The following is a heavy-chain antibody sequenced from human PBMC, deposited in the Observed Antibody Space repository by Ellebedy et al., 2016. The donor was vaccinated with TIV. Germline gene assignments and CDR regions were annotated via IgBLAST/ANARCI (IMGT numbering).Heavy chain of an antibody. D-gene: IGHD6-13*01. Sequence: GGSLRLSXAASGFTFSSYWMSWVRQAPGKGLEWVSYISSSGSNIYYADSVKGRFTISRDNAKNSLYLQMNSLRAEDTAVYYCARVGTIEAAGTVDYWGQGTLVTVSS. V-gene: IGHV3-48*04. CDR3: ARVGTIEAAGTVDY. CDR1: GFTFSSYW. CDR2: ISSSGSNI. J-gene: IGHJ4*02.